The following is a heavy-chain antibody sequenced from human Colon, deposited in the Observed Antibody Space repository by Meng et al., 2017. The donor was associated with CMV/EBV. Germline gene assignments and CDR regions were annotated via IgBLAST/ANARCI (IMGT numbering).Heavy chain of an antibody. D-gene: IGHD3-3*01. CDR2: MNPNSGNT. V-gene: IGHV1-8*01. Sequence: ASVKVSCKASGYTFTSYDINWVRQATGQGLEWMGWMNPNSGNTGYAQKFQGRVTMTRNTSISTAYMELSSLRSEDTAVYCCARGKWGYDFWSGYPNFDYWGQGTLVTVSS. CDR3: ARGKWGYDFWSGYPNFDY. J-gene: IGHJ4*02. CDR1: GYTFTSYD.